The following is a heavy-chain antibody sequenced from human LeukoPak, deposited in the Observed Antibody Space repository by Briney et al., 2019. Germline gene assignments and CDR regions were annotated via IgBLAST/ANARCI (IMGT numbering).Heavy chain of an antibody. CDR2: IYPGDSDT. V-gene: IGHV5-51*01. CDR3: ARLNYSDYEPGAFDI. J-gene: IGHJ3*02. D-gene: IGHD4-11*01. CDR1: GYSFTSYW. Sequence: GESLKISCKGSGYSFTSYWIGWVRQMPGKGLEWMGIIYPGDSDTRYSPSFQGQVTISADKSISTAYLQWSSLKASDTAMYYCARLNYSDYEPGAFDIWGQGTMVTVSS.